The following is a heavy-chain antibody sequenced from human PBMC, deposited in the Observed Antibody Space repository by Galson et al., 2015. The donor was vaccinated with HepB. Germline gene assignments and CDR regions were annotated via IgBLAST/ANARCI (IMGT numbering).Heavy chain of an antibody. CDR2: ISGSGGST. J-gene: IGHJ5*02. Sequence: SLRLSCAASGFTFTNYAMSWVRQAPGKGLEWVSLISGSGGSTYYAGSVKGRFTISRDNAKNTLHLQMNSLKTEDTAVYYCTTDVYYSTYWSWLDPWGQGTLVTVSS. D-gene: IGHD2-8*02. V-gene: IGHV3-23*01. CDR1: GFTFTNYA. CDR3: TTDVYYSTYWSWLDP.